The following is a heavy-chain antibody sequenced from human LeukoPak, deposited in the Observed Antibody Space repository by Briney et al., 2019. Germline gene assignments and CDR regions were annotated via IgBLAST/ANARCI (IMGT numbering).Heavy chain of an antibody. CDR2: INSDGSST. D-gene: IGHD6-19*01. Sequence: GGSLRLSCAASGFTFSTYWMHWVRHAPGKGLVWASRINSDGSSTDYADSVKGRFTISRDNAKNTLYLQMNSLRAEDTAVYFCARYSSGWQPHGADYWGQGTLVTVSS. CDR3: ARYSSGWQPHGADY. CDR1: GFTFSTYW. V-gene: IGHV3-74*01. J-gene: IGHJ4*02.